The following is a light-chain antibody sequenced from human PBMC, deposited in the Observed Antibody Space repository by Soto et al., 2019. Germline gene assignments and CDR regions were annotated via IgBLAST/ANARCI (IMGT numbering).Light chain of an antibody. CDR2: KAS. V-gene: IGKV1-5*03. Sequence: DVQMTQSPSTLSASIGDRVTITCRASQSISSWLAWYQQKPGKAPKLLIYKASSLESGVPSRFSGSGSGTEFTLTISSLQPDDFATYYCQQYITYSTFGQGTKVEL. J-gene: IGKJ1*01. CDR1: QSISSW. CDR3: QQYITYST.